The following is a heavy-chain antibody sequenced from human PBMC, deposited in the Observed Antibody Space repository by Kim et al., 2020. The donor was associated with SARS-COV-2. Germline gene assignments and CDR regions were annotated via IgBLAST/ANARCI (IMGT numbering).Heavy chain of an antibody. CDR3: ARDFGGRDIVVVPAGGGGYYGMDV. CDR2: INPSGGST. J-gene: IGHJ6*02. CDR1: GYTFTSYY. Sequence: ASVKVSCKASGYTFTSYYMHWVRQAPGQGLEWMGIINPSGGSTSYAQKFQGRVTMTRDTSTSTVYMELSSLRSEDTAVYYCARDFGGRDIVVVPAGGGGYYGMDVWGQGTTVTVSS. D-gene: IGHD2-2*01. V-gene: IGHV1-46*01.